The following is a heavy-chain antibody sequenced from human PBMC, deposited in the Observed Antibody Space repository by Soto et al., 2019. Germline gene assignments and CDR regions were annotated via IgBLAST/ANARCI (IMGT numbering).Heavy chain of an antibody. Sequence: SQTLSLTCVISGDSVSSGSAAWNWIRQSPSRGLEWLGRTYYRTKWYNEYAISVRSRTTINPDTSKNQFSLQLSSVIPEDTAVYYCTRGGHGFTVFRMDVWGQGTTVTVSS. J-gene: IGHJ6*02. D-gene: IGHD4-4*01. CDR1: GDSVSSGSAA. CDR2: TYYRTKWYN. V-gene: IGHV6-1*01. CDR3: TRGGHGFTVFRMDV.